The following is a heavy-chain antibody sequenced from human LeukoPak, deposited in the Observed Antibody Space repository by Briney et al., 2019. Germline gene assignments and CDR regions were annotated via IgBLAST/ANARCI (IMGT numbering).Heavy chain of an antibody. Sequence: SETLSLACAVYGGSFSGYYWSWIRQPPGKGLEWIGEINHSGSTNYNPSLKSRVTISVDTSKNQFSLKLSSVTAADTAVYYRARGKGNYDSSGYYNPTFDYWGQGTLVTVSS. J-gene: IGHJ4*02. CDR3: ARGKGNYDSSGYYNPTFDY. CDR2: INHSGST. CDR1: GGSFSGYY. D-gene: IGHD3-22*01. V-gene: IGHV4-34*01.